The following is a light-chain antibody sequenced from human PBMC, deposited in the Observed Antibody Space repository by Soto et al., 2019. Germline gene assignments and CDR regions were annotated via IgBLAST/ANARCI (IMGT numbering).Light chain of an antibody. CDR2: DAS. CDR1: QSFSSN. Sequence: EMVLTHSPGTLSFSPWEMASLSCRSSQSFSSNYLAWYQQKPGQAPRLLLYDASTRATGIPATFSGSGSGTEYTLTISSLQSEDFAVYYCQQYNIWPSWTFGQGTKVDIK. J-gene: IGKJ1*01. CDR3: QQYNIWPSWT. V-gene: IGKV3-15*01.